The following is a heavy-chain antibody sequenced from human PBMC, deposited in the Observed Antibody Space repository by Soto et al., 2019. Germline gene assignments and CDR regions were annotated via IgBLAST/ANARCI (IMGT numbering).Heavy chain of an antibody. V-gene: IGHV4-30-2*01. D-gene: IGHD4-17*01. CDR1: GGSISSGGYS. CDR2: IYHSGSA. J-gene: IGHJ6*02. CDR3: ARAVTTAYYYYGMDV. Sequence: TLSLTCGVSGGSISSGGYSWSWIRQPPGKGLEWIGYIYHSGSAYYNPSLKSRLTISVDRSNNQFSLKLSSVTAADTAVYYCARAVTTAYYYYGMDVWGQGTTVTVSS.